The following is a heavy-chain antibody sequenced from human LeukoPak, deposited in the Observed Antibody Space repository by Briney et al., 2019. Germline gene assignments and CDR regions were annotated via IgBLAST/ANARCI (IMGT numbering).Heavy chain of an antibody. CDR2: ISYDGSNK. V-gene: IGHV3-30-3*01. Sequence: PGRSLRLSCAASGFTFSSYAMHWVRQAPGKGLEWVAVISYDGSNKYYADSVKGRFTISRDNSKNTLYLQMNSLRTEDTALYYCARDTRLGYCRSTSCYASWFDPWGQGTLVTVSS. CDR1: GFTFSSYA. D-gene: IGHD2-2*01. CDR3: ARDTRLGYCRSTSCYASWFDP. J-gene: IGHJ5*02.